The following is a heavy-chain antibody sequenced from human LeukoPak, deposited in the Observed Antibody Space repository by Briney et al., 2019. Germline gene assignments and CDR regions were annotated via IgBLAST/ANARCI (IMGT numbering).Heavy chain of an antibody. CDR3: ARDRIAAAGLHY. CDR1: GYTFTGYY. V-gene: IGHV1-2*02. CDR2: INPNSGGT. J-gene: IGHJ4*02. Sequence: ASVKVSCKASGYTFTGYYMHWVRQAPGQGLEWMGWINPNSGGTNYAQKFQGRVTMTRDTSISTVYMELSRLRSDDTAVYYCARDRIAAAGLHYWGQGTLVTVSS. D-gene: IGHD6-13*01.